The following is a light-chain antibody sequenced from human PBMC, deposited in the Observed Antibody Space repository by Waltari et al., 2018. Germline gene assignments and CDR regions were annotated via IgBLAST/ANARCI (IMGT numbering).Light chain of an antibody. Sequence: DIQMTQSPSTLSASVGDRVTITCRASQSITSWLAWYLHKPRTAPNLLIYDASRLQSGVSSRFSGSRSGTQITLTITSLQPDDSATYYCQQHNNYPWTFGQGTKVEIK. CDR1: QSITSW. J-gene: IGKJ1*01. CDR3: QQHNNYPWT. CDR2: DAS. V-gene: IGKV1-5*01.